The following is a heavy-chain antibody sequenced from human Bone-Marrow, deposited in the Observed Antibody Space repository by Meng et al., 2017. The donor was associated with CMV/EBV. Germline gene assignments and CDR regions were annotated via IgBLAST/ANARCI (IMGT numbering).Heavy chain of an antibody. CDR1: GFTVSSNY. CDR3: AAGVLWFGAGDY. D-gene: IGHD3-10*01. J-gene: IGHJ4*02. CDR2: IYSGGST. Sequence: GGSLRLSCAASGFTVSSNYMSWVRQAPGKGLEWVSVIYSGGSTYYADSVKGRFTISRDNSKNTLYLQMNSLSAEDTAVYYCAAGVLWFGAGDYLGQGTLVTVSS. V-gene: IGHV3-66*02.